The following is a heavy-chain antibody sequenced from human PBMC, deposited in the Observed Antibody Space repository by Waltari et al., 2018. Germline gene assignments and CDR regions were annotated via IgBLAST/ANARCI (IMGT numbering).Heavy chain of an antibody. CDR3: ARANPLAYCGGDCYSDAFDI. J-gene: IGHJ3*02. V-gene: IGHV4-59*01. Sequence: QVQLQESGPGLVKPSETLSLTCTVSGGSISSYYWSWIRQPPGKGLEWIGYIYYSGSTNYNPSLKSRVTISVDTSKNQFSLKLSAVTAADTAVYYCARANPLAYCGGDCYSDAFDIWGQGTMVTVSS. CDR1: GGSISSYY. CDR2: IYYSGST. D-gene: IGHD2-21*01.